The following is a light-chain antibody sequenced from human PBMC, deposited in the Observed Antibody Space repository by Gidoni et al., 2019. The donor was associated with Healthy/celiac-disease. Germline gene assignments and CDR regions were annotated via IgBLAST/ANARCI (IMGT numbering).Light chain of an antibody. J-gene: IGKJ5*01. V-gene: IGKV1-9*01. CDR1: QGISSY. Sequence: DIQLTQSPSFLSASVGDRVTITCRASQGISSYLAWYQQKPGKAPKLLIYAASTLQSGVPSRFSGSGSGKEFTLTISSLQPEDFATYYWQQLNSYPITFGQGTRLEIK. CDR3: QQLNSYPIT. CDR2: AAS.